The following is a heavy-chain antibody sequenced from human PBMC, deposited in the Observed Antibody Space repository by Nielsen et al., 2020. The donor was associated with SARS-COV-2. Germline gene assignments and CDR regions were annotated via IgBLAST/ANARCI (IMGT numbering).Heavy chain of an antibody. CDR3: ASSAPPSGFNWFDP. J-gene: IGHJ5*02. CDR1: GYTFTNYA. V-gene: IGHV1-18*01. CDR2: ISGNSDSA. D-gene: IGHD3-22*01. Sequence: ASVKVSCKASGYTFTNYAMKWVRQAPGQGLEWMGWISGNSDSAKYVKKFLGRVIMTTDTSTSTAYLEVRSLRSDDTAVYYCASSAPPSGFNWFDPWGQGTLVTVSS.